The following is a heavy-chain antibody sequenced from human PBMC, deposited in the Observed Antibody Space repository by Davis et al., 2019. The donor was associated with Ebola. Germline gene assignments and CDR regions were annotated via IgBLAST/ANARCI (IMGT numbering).Heavy chain of an antibody. CDR3: AKSILYYPWGFDY. J-gene: IGHJ4*02. Sequence: GGSLRLSCAASGFIVSSNYMSWVRQAPGKGLEWVSVIYSGGTTNYADSVKGRFTISRHNSKDTLYLQMNSLRAEDTAIYYCAKSILYYPWGFDYWGQGTLVTVSS. CDR2: IYSGGTT. V-gene: IGHV3-53*01. CDR1: GFIVSSNY. D-gene: IGHD3-16*01.